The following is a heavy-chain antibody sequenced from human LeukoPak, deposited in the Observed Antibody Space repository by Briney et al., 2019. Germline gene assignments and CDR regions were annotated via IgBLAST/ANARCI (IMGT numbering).Heavy chain of an antibody. J-gene: IGHJ6*02. CDR1: GGSISSGDYY. CDR2: IYYSGST. Sequence: PSETLSLTCTVSGGSISSGDYYWSWIRQPPGNGLEWIGYIYYSGSTYYNPSLKSRVTISVDTSKSQFSLKLSSVTAADTAVYYCARDARLYGMDVWGQGTTVTVSS. CDR3: ARDARLYGMDV. V-gene: IGHV4-30-4*01.